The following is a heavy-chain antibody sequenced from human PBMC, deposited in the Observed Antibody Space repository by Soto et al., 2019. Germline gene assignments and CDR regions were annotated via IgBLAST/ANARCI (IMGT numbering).Heavy chain of an antibody. V-gene: IGHV5-51*01. J-gene: IGHJ6*02. CDR2: IYPSDSGT. D-gene: IGHD6-6*01. CDR1: GYSFTVYW. Sequence: PGESLKISCKASGYSFTVYWIGWVRQQPGKGLEWMGIIYPSDSGTRYSPSFEGQVTIAADKSTRIVFLQWSSLKASDSAIYFCARHDSSFNGGFYGGMDVWGQGTTVTVSS. CDR3: ARHDSSFNGGFYGGMDV.